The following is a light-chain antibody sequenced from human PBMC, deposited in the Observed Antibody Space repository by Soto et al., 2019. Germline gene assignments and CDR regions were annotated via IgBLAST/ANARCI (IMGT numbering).Light chain of an antibody. J-gene: IGKJ1*01. CDR3: QQYDNWPQT. CDR1: QSVSSD. CDR2: GAS. V-gene: IGKV3-15*01. Sequence: EIVMTQSPATLSVSPGERATLSCRASQSVSSDLAWYQHKPGQAPRILIYGASTRDAGIPARFSGRGSGTEFTLTISSLQSVDFEVYYCQQYDNWPQTFGQGTKVDIK.